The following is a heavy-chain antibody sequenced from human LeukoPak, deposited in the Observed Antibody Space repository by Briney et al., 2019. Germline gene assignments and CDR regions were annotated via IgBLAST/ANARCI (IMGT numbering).Heavy chain of an antibody. Sequence: GASVKVSCKASGYTFTGYYVHWVRQAPGQGLEWMGWINPNSGATSNAQKFQGRVTMTRDTSIRTAYMELSRLRSDDTAVYYCTRGRDYGGNSKLFDYWGQGTLVTVSS. CDR2: INPNSGAT. J-gene: IGHJ4*02. CDR1: GYTFTGYY. V-gene: IGHV1-2*02. CDR3: TRGRDYGGNSKLFDY. D-gene: IGHD4-23*01.